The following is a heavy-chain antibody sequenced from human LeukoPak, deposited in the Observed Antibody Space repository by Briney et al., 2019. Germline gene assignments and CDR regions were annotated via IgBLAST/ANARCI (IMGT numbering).Heavy chain of an antibody. D-gene: IGHD3-16*02. Sequence: GGSLRLSCAASGFTFDDYGMSWVRQAPGKGLEWVSGINWNGGSTGYADSVKGRFTISRDNAKNSLYLQMNGLRAEDTALYYCARDRARGDYDYVWGSYRPDAFDIWGQGTMVTVSS. V-gene: IGHV3-20*04. J-gene: IGHJ3*02. CDR3: ARDRARGDYDYVWGSYRPDAFDI. CDR2: INWNGGST. CDR1: GFTFDDYG.